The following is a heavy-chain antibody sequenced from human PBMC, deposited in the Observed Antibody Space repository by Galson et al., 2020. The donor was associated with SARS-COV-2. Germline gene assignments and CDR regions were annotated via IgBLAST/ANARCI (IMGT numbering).Heavy chain of an antibody. CDR1: GFTFSSYA. D-gene: IGHD3-16*01. CDR2: ISGSGGNT. CDR3: VKWTRITLGEPSQYFDD. V-gene: IGHV3-23*01. J-gene: IGHJ4*02. Sequence: GESLKISCAASGFTFSSYAMSWVRQPPGKGLEWVSGISGSGGNTYYADSVKGRLTISRDNSKNTLYVQMNSLRVEDTAVYFCVKWTRITLGEPSQYFDDWSQGTLVIVSS.